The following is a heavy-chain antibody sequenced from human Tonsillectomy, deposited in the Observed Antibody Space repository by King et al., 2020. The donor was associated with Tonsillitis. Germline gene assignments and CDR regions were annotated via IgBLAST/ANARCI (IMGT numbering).Heavy chain of an antibody. V-gene: IGHV4-38-2*02. CDR2: IYHSGST. CDR1: GYSITSGYY. Sequence: QVQLQESGPGLVKPSETLSLTCAVSGYSITSGYYWGWIRQPPGKGLEWIGSIYHSGSTYYNPALKSRVTISVDTSKNQFSLKLTSVTAADTAVYYCARDRSHGSYLFDYWGQGTLVTVSS. J-gene: IGHJ4*02. D-gene: IGHD3-10*01. CDR3: ARDRSHGSYLFDY.